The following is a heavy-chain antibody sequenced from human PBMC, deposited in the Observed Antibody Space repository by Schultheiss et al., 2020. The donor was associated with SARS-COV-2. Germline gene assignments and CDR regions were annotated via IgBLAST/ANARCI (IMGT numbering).Heavy chain of an antibody. Sequence: GGSLRLSCAASGFTVSIAWMNWVRQAPGKGLEWVGRVKSKADGGTTDYAAPVKGRFSISRDDSRKMLYLQMNSLTIDDTAVYFCARENWGCNDYWGQGTVVTVSS. CDR2: VKSKADGGTT. CDR1: GFTVSIAW. D-gene: IGHD7-27*01. CDR3: ARENWGCNDY. J-gene: IGHJ4*02. V-gene: IGHV3-15*07.